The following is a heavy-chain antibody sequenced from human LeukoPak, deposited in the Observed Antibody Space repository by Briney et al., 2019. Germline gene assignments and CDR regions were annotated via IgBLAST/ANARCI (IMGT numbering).Heavy chain of an antibody. V-gene: IGHV4-59*08. J-gene: IGHJ3*02. CDR1: GGSISGFY. Sequence: PSETLSLTCTVSGGSISGFYWSWIRQPPGKGLEWIGYIYYSGDSNYNPSLKSRVTISVDTSKNQFSLKLGSVTAADTAVYYCARQTVEMATWFQADAFDIWGQGTMVTVSS. CDR3: ARQTVEMATWFQADAFDI. CDR2: IYYSGDS. D-gene: IGHD5-24*01.